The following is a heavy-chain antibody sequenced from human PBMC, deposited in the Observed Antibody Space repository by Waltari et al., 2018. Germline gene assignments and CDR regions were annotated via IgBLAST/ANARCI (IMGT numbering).Heavy chain of an antibody. CDR3: ARKQLVPEYYFDY. J-gene: IGHJ4*02. Sequence: QLQLQESGPGLVKPSETLSLTCTVSGGSISSSSYYWGWIRQPPGKGLEWIGSIYYSGSTYYNPSLKSRVTISVDTSKNQFSLKLSSVTAADTAVYYCARKQLVPEYYFDYWGQGTLVTVSS. CDR1: GGSISSSSYY. CDR2: IYYSGST. V-gene: IGHV4-39*07. D-gene: IGHD6-6*01.